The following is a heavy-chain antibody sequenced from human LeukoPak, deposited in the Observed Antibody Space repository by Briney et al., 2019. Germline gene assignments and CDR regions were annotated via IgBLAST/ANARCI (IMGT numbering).Heavy chain of an antibody. Sequence: GGSLRLSCAASGFTFSSYAMSWVRQAPGKGLEWVSAIRGSGGSTYYADSVKGRFTISRDNSKNTLYLHMNSLRAEDTAVYYCAKARRPRTAMEEFDYWGQGTLVTVSS. J-gene: IGHJ4*02. V-gene: IGHV3-23*01. CDR3: AKARRPRTAMEEFDY. CDR1: GFTFSSYA. D-gene: IGHD5-18*01. CDR2: IRGSGGST.